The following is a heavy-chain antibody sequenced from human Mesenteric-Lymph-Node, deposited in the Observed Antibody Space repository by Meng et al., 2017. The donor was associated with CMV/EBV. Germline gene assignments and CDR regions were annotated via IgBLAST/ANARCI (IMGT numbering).Heavy chain of an antibody. V-gene: IGHV5-51*01. J-gene: IGHJ6*02. CDR2: IYPGDSDT. CDR1: GYSFTSYW. CDR3: ARSSRAYYGSGSDHYYYDDGMDV. D-gene: IGHD3-10*01. Sequence: GGSLRLSCKGSGYSFTSYWIGLVRQMPGKGLEWMGIIYPGDSDTRYSPSFQGQVTISADKSISTAYLQWSSLKASDTAMYYCARSSRAYYGSGSDHYYYDDGMDVWGQGTTVTVSS.